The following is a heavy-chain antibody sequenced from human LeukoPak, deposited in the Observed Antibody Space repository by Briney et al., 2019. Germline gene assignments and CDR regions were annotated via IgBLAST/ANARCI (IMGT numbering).Heavy chain of an antibody. J-gene: IGHJ5*02. Sequence: SETLSLTCTVSGGSISSYYWSWIRQPPGKGLEWIGYIYYIGSTNYNPSLKSGVTISVATSQTQLSLKLSSVTAADTAVYYCARLSAAGGSGWSDPWGQGTLVTVSS. D-gene: IGHD6-13*01. CDR2: IYYIGST. CDR1: GGSISSYY. V-gene: IGHV4-59*08. CDR3: ARLSAAGGSGWSDP.